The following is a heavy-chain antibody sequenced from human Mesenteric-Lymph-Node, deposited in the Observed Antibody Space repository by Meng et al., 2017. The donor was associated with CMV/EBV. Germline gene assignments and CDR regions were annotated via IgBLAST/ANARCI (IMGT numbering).Heavy chain of an antibody. CDR2: IHYTGNT. CDR3: ARDPGCGAFDI. J-gene: IGHJ3*02. Sequence: SETLSLTCTASGGSISKYYWSWMRQSPGKALEWIGYIHYTGNTNYNPSVRSRVTISVDTSKNQFSLKANSVNSADTAVYYCARDPGCGAFDIWGQGTMVTVSS. CDR1: GGSISKYY. V-gene: IGHV4-59*01.